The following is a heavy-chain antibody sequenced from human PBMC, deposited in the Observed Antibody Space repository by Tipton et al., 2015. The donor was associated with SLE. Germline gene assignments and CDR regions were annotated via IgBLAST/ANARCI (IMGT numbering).Heavy chain of an antibody. CDR3: ARLSLCSGDSCYYAFDI. CDR2: IYTSGST. J-gene: IGHJ3*02. CDR1: GGSISSGSYY. D-gene: IGHD2-15*01. Sequence: TLSLTCTVSGGSISSGSYYWSWIRQPAGKGLEWIGRIYTSGSTNYNPSLKSRVTISVDTSKNQFSLKLSSVTAADTAVYYCARLSLCSGDSCYYAFDIWGQGTMVTFSS. V-gene: IGHV4-61*02.